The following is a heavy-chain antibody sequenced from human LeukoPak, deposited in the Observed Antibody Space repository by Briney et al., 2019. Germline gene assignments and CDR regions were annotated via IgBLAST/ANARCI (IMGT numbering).Heavy chain of an antibody. CDR1: GFTFSSYA. CDR3: ARDSLHYYDSSDY. CDR2: ISYDGSNK. Sequence: GRSLRLSCAASGFTFSSYAMHWVRQAPGKGLEWVAVISYDGSNKYYADSVKGRFTISRDNSKNTLYLQMNSLRAEDTAVYYCARDSLHYYDSSDYWGQGTLVTVSS. J-gene: IGHJ4*02. D-gene: IGHD3-22*01. V-gene: IGHV3-30-3*01.